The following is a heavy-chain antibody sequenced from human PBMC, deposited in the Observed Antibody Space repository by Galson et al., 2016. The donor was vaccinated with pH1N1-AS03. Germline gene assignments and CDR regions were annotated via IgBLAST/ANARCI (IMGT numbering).Heavy chain of an antibody. CDR2: ISTYNGNT. CDR1: GYIFSGFD. CDR3: ARDYSTSSQYYYYYYMDV. Sequence: SVKVSCKAFGYIFSGFDINWVREAPGQGLEWMGWISTYNGNTNYAQKFQGRVTMTTDTSTSTAYMELRSLRSDDTAVYYCARDYSTSSQYYYYYYMDVWGKGTTVTVSS. J-gene: IGHJ6*03. D-gene: IGHD6-6*01. V-gene: IGHV1-18*01.